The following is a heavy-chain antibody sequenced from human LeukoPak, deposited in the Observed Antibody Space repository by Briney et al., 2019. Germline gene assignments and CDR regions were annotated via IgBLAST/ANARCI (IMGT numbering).Heavy chain of an antibody. CDR2: XXXSSSYI. D-gene: IGHD3-22*01. Sequence: PGGSLRLSCAASGFTFSSYSMSWVRQAPGKGLEWXXXXXXSSSYIYYADSQGRFTVSRDNAKNSLYLQMNSLRAEDTAVYYCARTGDDSSGYYYDWYFDLWGRGTLVTVSS. CDR3: ARTGDDSSGYYYDWYFDL. J-gene: IGHJ2*01. CDR1: GFTFSSYS. V-gene: IGHV3-21*01.